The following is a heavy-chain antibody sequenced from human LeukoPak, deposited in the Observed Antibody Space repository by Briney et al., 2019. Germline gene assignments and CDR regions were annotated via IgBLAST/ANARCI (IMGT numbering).Heavy chain of an antibody. D-gene: IGHD6-6*01. CDR2: IYYSGST. CDR3: ASGEYSSSPRLGDYYYYYGMDV. J-gene: IGHJ6*02. V-gene: IGHV4-59*06. CDR1: GGSISSYY. Sequence: SETLSLTCTVSGGSISSYYWSWIRQHPGKGLEWIGYIYYSGSTYYNPSLKSRVTISVDTSKNQFSLKLSSVTAADTAVYYCASGEYSSSPRLGDYYYYYGMDVWGQGTTVTVSS.